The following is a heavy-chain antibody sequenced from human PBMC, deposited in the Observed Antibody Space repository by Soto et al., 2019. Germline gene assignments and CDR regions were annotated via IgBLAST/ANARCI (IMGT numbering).Heavy chain of an antibody. V-gene: IGHV3-48*03. CDR2: ISSSGSTA. D-gene: IGHD3-10*01. J-gene: IGHJ4*02. CDR1: GFTFSRFE. Sequence: GGALRVSCAASGFTFSRFELHWVRQAPGKGLEWIPYISSSGSTAYYASSVEGRFTISRDNANNSVYLQMDSLRAEDTALYYCTRAAWFPYLSFYWGQGALVTVSS. CDR3: TRAAWFPYLSFY.